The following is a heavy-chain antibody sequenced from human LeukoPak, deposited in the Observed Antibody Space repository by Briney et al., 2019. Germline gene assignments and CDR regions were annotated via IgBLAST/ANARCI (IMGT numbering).Heavy chain of an antibody. V-gene: IGHV4-59*01. Sequence: SETLSLTCTVSGGSISSYYWSWIRQPPGKGLEWIGYIYYSGSTNYNPSLKSRVTISVDTSKNQFSLKLSSVTAADTAVYYCARDRSYYNSGSYGGVFDYWGQGALVTVSS. J-gene: IGHJ4*02. CDR1: GGSISSYY. CDR2: IYYSGST. CDR3: ARDRSYYNSGSYGGVFDY. D-gene: IGHD3-10*01.